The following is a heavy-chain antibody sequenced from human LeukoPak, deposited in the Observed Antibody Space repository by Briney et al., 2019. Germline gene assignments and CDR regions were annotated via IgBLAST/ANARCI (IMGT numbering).Heavy chain of an antibody. CDR2: ISGSGGST. CDR1: RFSFSNYA. D-gene: IGHD6-19*01. J-gene: IGHJ4*02. Sequence: PGGSLRLSCAASRFSFSNYAMSWVRQAPGKGLEWVSGISGSGGSTYYADSVKGRFTISRDNSKNTLYLQMNSLRAEDTAVYYCARDRGRGIAVAGNDYWGQGTLVTVSS. CDR3: ARDRGRGIAVAGNDY. V-gene: IGHV3-23*01.